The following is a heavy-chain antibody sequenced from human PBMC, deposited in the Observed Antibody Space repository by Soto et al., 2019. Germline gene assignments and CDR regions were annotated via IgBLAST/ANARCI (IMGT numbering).Heavy chain of an antibody. Sequence: GGSLRLSCAASGFTFSSYAMSWVRQAPGKGLEWVSAISGSGGSTYYADSVKGRFTISRDNSKNTLYLQMNSLRAEDTAVYYCAKVRFCGGDCYSYGTDVWGQGTTVTVS. J-gene: IGHJ6*02. CDR3: AKVRFCGGDCYSYGTDV. V-gene: IGHV3-23*01. CDR1: GFTFSSYA. CDR2: ISGSGGST. D-gene: IGHD2-21*01.